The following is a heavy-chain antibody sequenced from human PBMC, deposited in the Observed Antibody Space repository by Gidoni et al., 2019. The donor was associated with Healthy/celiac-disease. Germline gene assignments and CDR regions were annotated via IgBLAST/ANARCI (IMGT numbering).Heavy chain of an antibody. CDR3: ARDLEEYSSRDGFSDY. Sequence: QVQLVQSVAEVKKPGASVKVSCKASGYTFTSYGISWVRQAPGQGREWMGWISAYNGNTNYAQKLQGRVTMTTDTSTSTAYMELRSLRSDDTAVYYCARDLEEYSSRDGFSDYWGQGTLVTVSS. D-gene: IGHD5-18*01. CDR1: GYTFTSYG. CDR2: ISAYNGNT. J-gene: IGHJ4*02. V-gene: IGHV1-18*04.